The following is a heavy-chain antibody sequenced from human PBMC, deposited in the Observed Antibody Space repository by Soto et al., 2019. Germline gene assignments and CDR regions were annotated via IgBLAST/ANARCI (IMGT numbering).Heavy chain of an antibody. CDR2: IYYSGST. V-gene: IGHV4-30-4*01. CDR1: GGSISSGDYY. J-gene: IGHJ6*02. D-gene: IGHD3-3*01. CDR3: ARGVPYDPYGMDV. Sequence: SETLSLTCTVSGGSISSGDYYWGWIRQPPGKGLEWIGYIYYSGSTYYNPSLKSRVTISVDTSKNQFSLKLSSVTAADTAVYYCARGVPYDPYGMDVWGQGSTVTVSS.